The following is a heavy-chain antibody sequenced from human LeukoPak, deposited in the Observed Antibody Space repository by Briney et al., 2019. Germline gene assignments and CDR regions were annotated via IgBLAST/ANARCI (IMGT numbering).Heavy chain of an antibody. CDR1: GGSISSYY. CDR2: IYTSGST. J-gene: IGHJ4*02. V-gene: IGHV4-4*07. D-gene: IGHD2-8*01. CDR3: ARSTYAYFDY. Sequence: PSETLSLTCTVSGGSISSYYWSWLRQPAGKGLEWVGRIYTSGSTNYNPTLKSRVTMSVDTSKNQFSLKLSSVTAADTAVYYCARSTYAYFDYWGQGTLVTVSS.